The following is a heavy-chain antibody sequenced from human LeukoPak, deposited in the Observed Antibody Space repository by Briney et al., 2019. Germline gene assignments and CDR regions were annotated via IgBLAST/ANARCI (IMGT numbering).Heavy chain of an antibody. Sequence: ASVKVSCKVSGYTLTELSMHWVRQAPGKGLEWMGGFDPYNGETIYAQKFQGRVTMTEDTSTDTAYMELSSLRSEDTAVYYCATQYCSSTSCYHIRGDAFDIWGQGTMVTVSS. V-gene: IGHV1-24*01. D-gene: IGHD2-2*01. CDR3: ATQYCSSTSCYHIRGDAFDI. CDR2: FDPYNGET. CDR1: GYTLTELS. J-gene: IGHJ3*02.